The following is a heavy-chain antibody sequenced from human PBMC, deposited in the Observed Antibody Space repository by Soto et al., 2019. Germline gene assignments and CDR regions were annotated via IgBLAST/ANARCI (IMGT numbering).Heavy chain of an antibody. CDR1: GYTFTSYG. CDR2: TSAYNGNT. J-gene: IGHJ6*02. Sequence: GASVKVSCKASGYTFTSYGISWVRQAPGQGLEWMGWTSAYNGNTNYAQKLQGRVTMTTDTSTSTAYMELRSLRSDDTAVYYCARDMVPVVNYYYGMDVWGQGTTVTVSS. V-gene: IGHV1-18*01. CDR3: ARDMVPVVNYYYGMDV. D-gene: IGHD3-10*01.